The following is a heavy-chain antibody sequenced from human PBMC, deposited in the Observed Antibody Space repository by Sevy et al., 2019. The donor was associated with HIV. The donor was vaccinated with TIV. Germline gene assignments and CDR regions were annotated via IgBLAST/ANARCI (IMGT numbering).Heavy chain of an antibody. D-gene: IGHD2-21*02. Sequence: ASVKVSCKASGYTFTSHYIYWVRQAPGQGLEWMALINPSGGYTVYAQKFQGRGSVTADTSTVTVYMDLGSLRSEDTAVFYCARATSCGGDCYFLEYWGPGTLVTVSS. V-gene: IGHV1-46*01. J-gene: IGHJ4*02. CDR1: GYTFTSHY. CDR3: ARATSCGGDCYFLEY. CDR2: INPSGGYT.